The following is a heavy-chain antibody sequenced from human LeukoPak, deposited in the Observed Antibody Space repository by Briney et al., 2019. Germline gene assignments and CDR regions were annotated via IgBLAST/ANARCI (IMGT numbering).Heavy chain of an antibody. CDR3: ARASTYYDFWSGYPLPDY. CDR2: MNPNSGNT. D-gene: IGHD3-3*01. Sequence: GASVKVSCKASGYTFTSYDINWVRQATGQGLEWMGWMNPNSGNTGYAQKFQGRVTITRNTSISTAYMELSSLRSEDTAVYYCARASTYYDFWSGYPLPDYWGQGALVTVSS. V-gene: IGHV1-8*03. J-gene: IGHJ4*02. CDR1: GYTFTSYD.